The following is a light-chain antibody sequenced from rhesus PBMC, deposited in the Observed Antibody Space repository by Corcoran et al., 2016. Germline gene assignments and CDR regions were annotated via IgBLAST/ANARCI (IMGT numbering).Light chain of an antibody. Sequence: DIQMTQSPSSLSASVGDRVTITCRASQDVSNWLAWYQQIPGKAPQLLMYRASNLETGVPSRFRGSGSGTDFTLTISSLQTEDIATYYCQQHDTSPYTFGQGTKVEIK. V-gene: IGKV1-69*01. CDR1: QDVSNW. CDR3: QQHDTSPYT. CDR2: RAS. J-gene: IGKJ2*01.